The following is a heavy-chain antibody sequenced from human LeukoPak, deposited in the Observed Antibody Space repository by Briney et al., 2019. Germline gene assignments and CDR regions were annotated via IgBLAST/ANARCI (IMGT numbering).Heavy chain of an antibody. CDR1: GGSISSYY. CDR3: ARGSSRWFGELTYWYFDL. Sequence: ETLSLTCTVSGGSISSYYWSWIRQPAGKGLEWIGYIYYSGSTNYNPSLKSRVTISVDTSKNQFSLKLSSVTAADTAVYYCARGSSRWFGELTYWYFDLWGRGTLVTVSS. J-gene: IGHJ2*01. D-gene: IGHD3-10*01. V-gene: IGHV4-59*12. CDR2: IYYSGST.